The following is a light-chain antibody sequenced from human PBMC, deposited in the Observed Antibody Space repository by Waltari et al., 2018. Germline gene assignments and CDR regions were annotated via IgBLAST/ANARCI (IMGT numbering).Light chain of an antibody. V-gene: IGKV3-11*01. Sequence: EIVLTQSPATRSLSPGERATLSCRASQSVSSYLAWYQQNPGQAPRLLIYDASNRATGIPARFSGSGSGTDFTLTISSLEPEDFAVYYCQQRSNWPELTFGGGTKVEIK. J-gene: IGKJ4*01. CDR1: QSVSSY. CDR3: QQRSNWPELT. CDR2: DAS.